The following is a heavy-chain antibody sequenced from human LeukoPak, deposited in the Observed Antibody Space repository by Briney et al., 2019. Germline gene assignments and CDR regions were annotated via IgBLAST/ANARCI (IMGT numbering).Heavy chain of an antibody. J-gene: IGHJ5*02. CDR2: IYYSGST. Sequence: KPSETLSLTCTVSGGSISSSSYYWGWIRQPPGKGLEWIGSIYYSGSTYYNPSLKGRVTISVDTSKNQFSLKLSSVTAADTAVYYCARHRLITMVRGVIGWFDPWGQGTLVTVSS. V-gene: IGHV4-39*01. CDR3: ARHRLITMVRGVIGWFDP. D-gene: IGHD3-10*01. CDR1: GGSISSSSYY.